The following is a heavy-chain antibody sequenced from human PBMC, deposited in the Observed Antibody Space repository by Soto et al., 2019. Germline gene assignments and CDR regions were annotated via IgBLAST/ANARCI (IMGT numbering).Heavy chain of an antibody. CDR1: GGSISSGGYY. CDR2: IYYSGST. Sequence: QVQLQESGPGLVKPSQTLSLTCTVSGGSISSGGYYWSWIRQHPGKGLEWIGYIYYSGSTYYNPSLKSRVTXSXDXXKNQVSLKLSSVTAADTAVYYCARSPEATVTAFDYWGQGTLVTVSS. J-gene: IGHJ4*02. D-gene: IGHD4-17*01. V-gene: IGHV4-31*03. CDR3: ARSPEATVTAFDY.